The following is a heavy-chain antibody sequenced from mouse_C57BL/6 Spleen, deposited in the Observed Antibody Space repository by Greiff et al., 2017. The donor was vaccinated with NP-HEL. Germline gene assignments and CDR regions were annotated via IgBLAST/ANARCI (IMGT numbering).Heavy chain of an antibody. D-gene: IGHD1-1*01. J-gene: IGHJ2*01. V-gene: IGHV1-15*01. Sequence: QVQLQQSGAELVRPGASVTLSCKASGYTFTDYEMHWVKQTPVHGLEWIGAIDPETGGTAYNQKFKGKAILTADKSSSTAYMELRSLTSEDSAVYYWTRIQGGYGSSQALYFDYWGQGTTLTVSS. CDR3: TRIQGGYGSSQALYFDY. CDR2: IDPETGGT. CDR1: GYTFTDYE.